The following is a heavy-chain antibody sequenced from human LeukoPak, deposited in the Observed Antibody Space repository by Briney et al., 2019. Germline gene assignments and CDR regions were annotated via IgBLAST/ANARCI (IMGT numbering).Heavy chain of an antibody. V-gene: IGHV4-4*07. CDR1: GGSISSYY. J-gene: IGHJ6*03. Sequence: SETLSLPCTVSGGSISSYYWSWIRQPAGKGLEWIGRIYTSGSTNYNPSLKSRVTMSVDTSKNQFSLKLSSVTAADTAVYYCARHGLGSSGYYHYYYYMDVWGKGTTVTVSS. CDR3: ARHGLGSSGYYHYYYYMDV. D-gene: IGHD3-22*01. CDR2: IYTSGST.